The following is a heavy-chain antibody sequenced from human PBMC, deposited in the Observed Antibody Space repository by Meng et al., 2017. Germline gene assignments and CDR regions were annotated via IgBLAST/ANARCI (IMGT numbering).Heavy chain of an antibody. CDR2: ISYDGSNK. CDR3: ARDMEPGYCSSTSCSAFDY. V-gene: IGHV3-30*01. J-gene: IGHJ4*02. D-gene: IGHD2-2*01. CDR1: GFTFSSYA. Sequence: LSLTCAASGFTFSSYAMHWVRQAPGKGLEWVAVISYDGSNKYYADSVKGRFTISRDNSKNTLYLQMNSLRAEDTAVYYCARDMEPGYCSSTSCSAFDYWGQGTLVTVSS.